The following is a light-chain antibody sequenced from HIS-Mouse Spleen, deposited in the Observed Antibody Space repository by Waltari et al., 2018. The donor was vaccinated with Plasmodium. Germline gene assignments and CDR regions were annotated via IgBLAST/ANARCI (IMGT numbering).Light chain of an antibody. J-gene: IGLJ3*02. Sequence: SYELTQPPSVSVSPGQTDRITCSGDALPKKYAYWYQQKSGQAPVLVIYEDSKRPSGITERFSGSSSGTMATLTISGAQVEDEADYYCYSTDSSGNHRVFGGGTKLTVL. CDR2: EDS. V-gene: IGLV3-10*01. CDR1: ALPKKY. CDR3: YSTDSSGNHRV.